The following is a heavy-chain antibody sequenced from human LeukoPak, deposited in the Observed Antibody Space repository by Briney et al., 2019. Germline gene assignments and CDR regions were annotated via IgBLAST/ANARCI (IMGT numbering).Heavy chain of an antibody. CDR2: IDWDDDK. V-gene: IGHV2-70*11. CDR1: GFSLSTTGMC. J-gene: IGHJ4*02. D-gene: IGHD6-13*01. Sequence: SGPTLVNPTQTLXLTCTFSGFSLSTTGMCESWIRQPPGKALEWLARIDWDDDKYYSTSLKTRLTISKGTSKNQVVLTMTNMDPVDTATYYCARIAADGQIDYWGQGTLVTVSS. CDR3: ARIAADGQIDY.